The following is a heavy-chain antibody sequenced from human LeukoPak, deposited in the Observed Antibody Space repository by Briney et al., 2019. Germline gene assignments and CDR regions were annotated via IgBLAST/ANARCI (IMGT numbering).Heavy chain of an antibody. J-gene: IGHJ4*02. CDR3: ARRYSYGQRYFDY. D-gene: IGHD5-18*01. V-gene: IGHV4-34*01. CDR2: INHSGST. CDR1: GGSFSGYY. Sequence: PSETLSLTCAVYGGSFSGYYWSWIRQPPGKGLEWIGEINHSGSTNYNPSLKSRDTISVDTSKNQFSLKLSSVTAADTAVYYCARRYSYGQRYFDYWGQGTLVTVSS.